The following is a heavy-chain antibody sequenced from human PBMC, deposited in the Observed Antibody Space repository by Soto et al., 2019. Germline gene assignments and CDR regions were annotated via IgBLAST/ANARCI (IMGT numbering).Heavy chain of an antibody. D-gene: IGHD2-21*02. CDR3: AKDRAYCGGDCYRVDYYYGMDV. CDR2: INHSGST. CDR1: GGSFSGYY. Sequence: SETLSLTCAVYGGSFSGYYWSWIRQPPGKGLEWIGEINHSGSTNYNPSLKSRVTISVDTSKNQFSLRLNSVTAEDTAVYYCAKDRAYCGGDCYRVDYYYGMDVWGQGTTVTVSS. V-gene: IGHV4-34*01. J-gene: IGHJ6*02.